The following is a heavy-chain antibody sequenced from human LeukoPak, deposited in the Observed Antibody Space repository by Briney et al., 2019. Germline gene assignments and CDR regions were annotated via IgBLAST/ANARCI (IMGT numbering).Heavy chain of an antibody. CDR3: ARGEGTAMVTMFDY. V-gene: IGHV4-34*01. D-gene: IGHD5-18*01. Sequence: SETLSLTCAVYGGSFSGYYWSWIRQPPGKGLEWIGEINHSGSTNYNPSLKSRVTISVDTSKNQFSLKLSSVTAADTAVYYCARGEGTAMVTMFDYWGQGTLVTVSS. J-gene: IGHJ4*02. CDR1: GGSFSGYY. CDR2: INHSGST.